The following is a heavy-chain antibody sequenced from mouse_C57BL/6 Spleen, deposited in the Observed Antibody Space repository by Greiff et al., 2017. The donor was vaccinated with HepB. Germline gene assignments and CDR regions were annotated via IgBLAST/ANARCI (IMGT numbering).Heavy chain of an antibody. CDR1: GYTFTSYW. D-gene: IGHD2-4*01. J-gene: IGHJ1*03. CDR2: IDPSDSET. Sequence: VQLQQPGAELVRPGSSVKLSCKASGYTFTSYWMHWVKQRPIQGLEWIGNIDPSDSETHYNQKFKDKATLTVDKSSSTAYVQLSSLTSEDSAVYYCVFYDYDPGYWYFDVWGTGTTVTVSS. V-gene: IGHV1-52*01. CDR3: VFYDYDPGYWYFDV.